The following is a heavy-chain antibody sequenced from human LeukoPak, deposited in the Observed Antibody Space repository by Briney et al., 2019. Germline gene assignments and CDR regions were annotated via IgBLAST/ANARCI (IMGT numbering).Heavy chain of an antibody. CDR2: SNPNSGDT. J-gene: IGHJ5*02. Sequence: GPSVTLSCKASAYTFTGYYMHWVGQAHGQWIEGMGWSNPNSGDTNYAQKFQGRVTMTRDTSISTAYMELSSLRSDDTAVYSCARVGGSYYGRFWFDHWGQGTLVTVSS. CDR1: AYTFTGYY. CDR3: ARVGGSYYGRFWFDH. V-gene: IGHV1-2*02. D-gene: IGHD1-26*01.